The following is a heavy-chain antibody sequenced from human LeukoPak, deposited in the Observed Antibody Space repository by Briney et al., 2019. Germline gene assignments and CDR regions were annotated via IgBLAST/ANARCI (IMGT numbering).Heavy chain of an antibody. J-gene: IGHJ4*02. CDR3: ARVYYGSGSYYLAY. CDR1: GGTFSSYA. D-gene: IGHD3-10*01. V-gene: IGHV1-69*06. Sequence: SVKVSCKASGGTFSSYAISWVRQAPAQGLEWMGGIIPIFGTANYAQKFQGRVTITADKSTSTAYMELSSLRSEDTALYYCARVYYGSGSYYLAYWGQGALVTVPS. CDR2: IIPIFGTA.